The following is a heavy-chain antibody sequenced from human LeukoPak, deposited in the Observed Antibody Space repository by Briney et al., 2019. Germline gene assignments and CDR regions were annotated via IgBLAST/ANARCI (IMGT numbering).Heavy chain of an antibody. J-gene: IGHJ3*01. CDR3: GRDRSGGWSLDF. V-gene: IGHV3-30*03. Sequence: GRSLRLSCAASGFTFSSSGMHWVRQAPGKGLEWVAVISYDGSNKYYAESVKGRFTNSRDNSKNTLYLQMNSLRPEDTAEYRCGRDRSGGWSLDFWGQGTMVTVSS. D-gene: IGHD6-13*01. CDR1: GFTFSSSG. CDR2: ISYDGSNK.